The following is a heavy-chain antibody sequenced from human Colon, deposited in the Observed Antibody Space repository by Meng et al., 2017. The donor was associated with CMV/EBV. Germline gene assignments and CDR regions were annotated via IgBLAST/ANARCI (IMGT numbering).Heavy chain of an antibody. D-gene: IGHD6-6*01. Sequence: AASGFTFSSYAMTWVRQAPGKGLEWVSTISGSGDSTYYADSVEGRFTISRDKSKNTLYLQMNGLRAEDTAVYFCAKGSRSSSSYFDYWGQGTLVTVSS. CDR3: AKGSRSSSSYFDY. V-gene: IGHV3-23*01. CDR1: GFTFSSYA. J-gene: IGHJ4*02. CDR2: ISGSGDST.